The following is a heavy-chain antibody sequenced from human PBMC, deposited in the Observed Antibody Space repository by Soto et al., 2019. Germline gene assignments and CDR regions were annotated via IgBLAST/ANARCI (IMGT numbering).Heavy chain of an antibody. CDR3: PRAPTQARVISWFAP. CDR2: ISSSSSYI. Sequence: PGGSLRLSCAASGFTFSSYSMNWVRQAPGKGLEWVSSISSSSSYIYYADSVKGRFTISRDNAKNSLYVQMNSLRAEDTAVYYCPRAPTQARVISWFAPWAQGTLVTVSS. V-gene: IGHV3-21*01. CDR1: GFTFSSYS. J-gene: IGHJ5*02. D-gene: IGHD3-22*01.